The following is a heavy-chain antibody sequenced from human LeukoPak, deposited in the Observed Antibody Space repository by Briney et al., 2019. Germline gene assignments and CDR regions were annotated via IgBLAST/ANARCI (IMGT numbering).Heavy chain of an antibody. Sequence: ASVKVSCKASGYTFTGYYMHWVRQAPGQGLEWMGWINPNSGGTNYAQKFQGRVTLTRDMSISTVYMELSSLRSDDTAVYYCASHPPNSGYRHWGQGTLVTVSS. J-gene: IGHJ4*02. CDR3: ASHPPNSGYRH. CDR2: INPNSGGT. CDR1: GYTFTGYY. D-gene: IGHD3-22*01. V-gene: IGHV1-2*02.